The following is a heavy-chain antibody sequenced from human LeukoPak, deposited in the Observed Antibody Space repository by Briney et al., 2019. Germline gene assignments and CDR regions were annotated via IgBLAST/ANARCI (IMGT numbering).Heavy chain of an antibody. D-gene: IGHD1-1*01. CDR1: GFTFSSYW. Sequence: GGSLRLSCAASGFTFSSYWMSWVRQAPGKGLEWVANIKQDGSEKYYVDSVKGRFTISRDNAKNSLYLQMNSLRAEDTAVYYCGNWNGYYYYMDVWGKGTTVTVSS. V-gene: IGHV3-7*01. CDR3: GNWNGYYYYMDV. CDR2: IKQDGSEK. J-gene: IGHJ6*03.